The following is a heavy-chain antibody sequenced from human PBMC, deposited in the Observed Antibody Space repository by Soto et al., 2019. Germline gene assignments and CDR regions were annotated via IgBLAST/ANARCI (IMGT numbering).Heavy chain of an antibody. Sequence: QVQLVQSGAEVKKPGSSVKVSCKASGGTFSSYAISWVRQAPGQGLEWMGGIIPISDTTNYAQKFQGRVTITADESTSTTYMELSSQRSEDTAVYYCARSQGSSTSLEIYYYYYYGRDVWGQGTTVTVSS. CDR3: ARSQGSSTSLEIYYYYYYGRDV. J-gene: IGHJ6*02. V-gene: IGHV1-69*01. D-gene: IGHD2-2*01. CDR1: GGTFSSYA. CDR2: IIPISDTT.